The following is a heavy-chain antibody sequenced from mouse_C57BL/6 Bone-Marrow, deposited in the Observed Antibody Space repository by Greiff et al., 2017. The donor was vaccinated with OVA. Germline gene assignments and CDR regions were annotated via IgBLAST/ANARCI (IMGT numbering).Heavy chain of an antibody. Sequence: QVQLKQSGAELVRPGASVKLSCKASGYTFTDYYINWVKQRPGQGLEWIARIYPGSGNTYYNEKFKGKATLTAEKSSSTAYMQLSSLTSEDSAVYFCARRTGTWFAYWGQGTLVTVSA. CDR1: GYTFTDYY. CDR3: ARRTGTWFAY. CDR2: IYPGSGNT. V-gene: IGHV1-76*01. J-gene: IGHJ3*01. D-gene: IGHD4-1*01.